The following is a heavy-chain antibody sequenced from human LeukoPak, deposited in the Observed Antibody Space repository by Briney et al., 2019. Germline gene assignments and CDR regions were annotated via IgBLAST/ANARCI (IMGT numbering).Heavy chain of an antibody. CDR2: ISSSGRTM. Sequence: GGSLRLSCAASGFTFSSYEMNWVRQAPGKGLEWLSYISSSGRTMYYADSVKGRFTISRDNAKNSLSLQMNSLRAEDTALYYCARDVGEYCSGGSCTACDYWGQGTLVTVSS. V-gene: IGHV3-48*03. J-gene: IGHJ4*02. CDR3: ARDVGEYCSGGSCTACDY. CDR1: GFTFSSYE. D-gene: IGHD2-15*01.